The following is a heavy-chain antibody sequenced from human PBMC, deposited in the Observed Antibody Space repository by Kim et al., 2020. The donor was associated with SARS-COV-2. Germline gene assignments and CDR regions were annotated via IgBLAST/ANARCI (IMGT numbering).Heavy chain of an antibody. Sequence: GESLKISCRGSGYIFTSYWIIWVRQMPGKGLEWVGRIDPSDSYPNYSPSFQGHVTISADKSIGTAYLQWSSLKASDTAMYYCARHLYSDYNSRYYFGMDVWGQGTTVSVSS. CDR3: ARHLYSDYNSRYYFGMDV. V-gene: IGHV5-10-1*01. CDR1: GYIFTSYW. CDR2: IDPSDSYP. J-gene: IGHJ6*02. D-gene: IGHD5-12*01.